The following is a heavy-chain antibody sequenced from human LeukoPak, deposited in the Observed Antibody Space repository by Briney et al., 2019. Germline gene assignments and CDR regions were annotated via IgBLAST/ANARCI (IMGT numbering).Heavy chain of an antibody. CDR2: ISSDGSST. D-gene: IGHD6-6*01. J-gene: IGHJ4*02. V-gene: IGHV3-74*03. Sequence: GGSLRLSCAASGFTFRSHWMHWVRQTPGEGLVWVSRISSDGSSTTYADSVKGRFTISRDNAKNTLYLQMNNLRAEDTAMYYCARDQRVTGRPDIDYWGQGTLVIVSS. CDR3: ARDQRVTGRPDIDY. CDR1: GFTFRSHW.